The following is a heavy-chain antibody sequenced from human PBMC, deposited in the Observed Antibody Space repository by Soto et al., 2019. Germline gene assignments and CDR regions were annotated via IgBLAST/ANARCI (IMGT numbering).Heavy chain of an antibody. CDR2: IYHSGST. Sequence: SETLSLTCAVSGGSISSGGYSWSWIRQPPGKGLEWIGYIYHSGSTYYNPSLKSRVTISVDRSKNQFSLKLSSVTAADTAVYYCARLGSGWYVEFDYWGQGTLVTVSS. J-gene: IGHJ4*02. CDR1: GGSISSGGYS. V-gene: IGHV4-30-2*01. CDR3: ARLGSGWYVEFDY. D-gene: IGHD6-19*01.